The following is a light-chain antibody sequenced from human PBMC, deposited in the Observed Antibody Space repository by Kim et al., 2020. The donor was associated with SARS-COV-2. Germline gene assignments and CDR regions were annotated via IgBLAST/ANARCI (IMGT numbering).Light chain of an antibody. V-gene: IGLV2-11*01. Sequence: PGQSVTISCTGSSSDVGGYNYVSWYQQHPGKAPKLMIYDVSKRPSGVPDRCSGSKSGNTASLTISGLQAEDEADYYCCSYAGSYVVFGGGTQLTVL. J-gene: IGLJ2*01. CDR2: DVS. CDR1: SSDVGGYNY. CDR3: CSYAGSYVV.